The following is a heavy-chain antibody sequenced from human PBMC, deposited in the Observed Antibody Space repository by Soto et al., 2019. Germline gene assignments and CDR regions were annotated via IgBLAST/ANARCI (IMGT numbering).Heavy chain of an antibody. V-gene: IGHV1-69*13. CDR2: IIPILGTA. J-gene: IGHJ4*02. Sequence: SVKVSCKASGGTFSSYAISWVRQAPGQGLEWMGGIIPILGTANYAQKFQGRVTITADESTSTAYMELSSLRSEDTAVYYCASVTGYSSGWYFDYWGQGTLVTVS. CDR3: ASVTGYSSGWYFDY. CDR1: GGTFSSYA. D-gene: IGHD6-19*01.